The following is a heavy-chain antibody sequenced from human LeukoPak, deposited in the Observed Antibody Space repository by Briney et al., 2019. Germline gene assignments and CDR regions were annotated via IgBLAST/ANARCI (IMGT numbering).Heavy chain of an antibody. CDR3: ARDRDYGDYLGDY. V-gene: IGHV1-2*06. D-gene: IGHD4-17*01. CDR1: GYTFTNYY. CDR2: IKPNSGDT. Sequence: ASVKLSCKASGYTFTNYYIHWVRQAPGQGLEWMGRIKPNSGDTDYAQKFQGRVTMTRDTSISTAYMELSRLKFDDTAVYYCARDRDYGDYLGDYWGQGILVTVTS. J-gene: IGHJ4*02.